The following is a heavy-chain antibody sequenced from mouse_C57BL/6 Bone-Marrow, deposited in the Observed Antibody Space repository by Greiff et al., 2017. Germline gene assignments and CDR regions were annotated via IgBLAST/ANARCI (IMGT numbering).Heavy chain of an antibody. J-gene: IGHJ2*01. CDR3: AREDYYGGYYFDY. V-gene: IGHV1-55*01. D-gene: IGHD1-1*02. Sequence: VQLQQPGAELVKPGASVKMSCKASGYTFTSYWITWVKQRPGQGLEWIGWIFPGSGSTYYNEKFKGKATLTVDKSSSIAYMLLSSLTSEDSAVYFCAREDYYGGYYFDYWGQGTTRTVSA. CDR1: GYTFTSYW. CDR2: IFPGSGST.